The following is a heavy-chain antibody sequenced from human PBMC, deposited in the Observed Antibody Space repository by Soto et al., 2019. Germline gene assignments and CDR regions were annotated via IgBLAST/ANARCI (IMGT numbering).Heavy chain of an antibody. J-gene: IGHJ4*02. V-gene: IGHV3-11*03. CDR2: ISSKSTYS. Sequence: CIRQAPGKGLEWVSYISSKSTYSNYADSVKGRFTISRDNAKNSLYLQMNSLRAEDTAVYYCARTAGGAAAVDYWGQGPLVTVSS. CDR3: ARTAGGAAAVDY. D-gene: IGHD6-13*01.